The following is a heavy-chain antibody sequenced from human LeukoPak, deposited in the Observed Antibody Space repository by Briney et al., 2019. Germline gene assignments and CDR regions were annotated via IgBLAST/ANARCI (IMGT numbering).Heavy chain of an antibody. CDR1: GFTFDDYA. V-gene: IGHV3-9*01. CDR3: AKTGDYDFWSGYYEYYGMDV. D-gene: IGHD3-3*01. CDR2: ISWNSGSI. J-gene: IGHJ6*02. Sequence: GGSLRLSCAASGFTFDDYAMHCVRQAPGKGLEWVSGISWNSGSIGYADSVKGRFTISRDNAKNSLYLQMNSLRAEDTALYYCAKTGDYDFWSGYYEYYGMDVWGQGTTVTVSS.